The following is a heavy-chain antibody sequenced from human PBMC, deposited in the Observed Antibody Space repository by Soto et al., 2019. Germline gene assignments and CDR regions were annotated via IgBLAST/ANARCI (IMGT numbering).Heavy chain of an antibody. CDR3: AKGGTADYDFWSGYYRYFDY. D-gene: IGHD3-3*01. CDR2: ISGSGGST. Sequence: GGSLRLSCAASGFSCSSYAMSWVRQAPGKGLEWVSAISGSGGSTYYADSVKGRFTISRDNSKNTLYLQMNSLRAEDTAVYYCAKGGTADYDFWSGYYRYFDYWGQGTLVILSS. CDR1: GFSCSSYA. V-gene: IGHV3-23*01. J-gene: IGHJ4*02.